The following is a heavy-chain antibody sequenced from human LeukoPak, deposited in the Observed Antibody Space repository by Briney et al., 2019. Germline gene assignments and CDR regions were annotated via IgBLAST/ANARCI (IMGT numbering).Heavy chain of an antibody. V-gene: IGHV3-48*03. CDR1: GFTFRSYE. D-gene: IGHD6-19*01. CDR3: ARVVYSSGWVPY. Sequence: GGSLRLSCAASGFTFRSYEMNWVRQAPGKGLEWVSYISSSGSTIHYADSVKGRFTISRDNAKNSLYLQMNSPRAEDTAVYYCARVVYSSGWVPYWGQGTLVTVSS. CDR2: ISSSGSTI. J-gene: IGHJ4*02.